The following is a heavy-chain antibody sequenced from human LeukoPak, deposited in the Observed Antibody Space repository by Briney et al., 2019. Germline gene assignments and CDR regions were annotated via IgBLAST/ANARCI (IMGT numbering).Heavy chain of an antibody. J-gene: IGHJ4*02. CDR1: GYTFTNYG. CDR2: ISAYSGNT. Sequence: ASVKVSCKASGYTFTNYGISWLRQAPGQGLEWMGWISAYSGNTNYAQNLQGRVTMTTDTSTSTAYMELRSLRSDDTAVYYCARVPDDYDFWSGPFDYWGRGTLVTVSS. D-gene: IGHD3-3*01. V-gene: IGHV1-18*01. CDR3: ARVPDDYDFWSGPFDY.